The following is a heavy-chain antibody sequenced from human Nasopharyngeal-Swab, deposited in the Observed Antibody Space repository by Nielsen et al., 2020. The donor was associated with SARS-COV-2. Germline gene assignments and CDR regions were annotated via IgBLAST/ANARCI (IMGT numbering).Heavy chain of an antibody. CDR3: ARDRSGYYDFDY. Sequence: GESLKISCAASGFTFDEYAMHWVRQAPGKGLEWVSLISGDGGSTYYADSVKGRFTISRDNSENSLYLQMNSLRAEDTSLYYCARDRSGYYDFDYWGQGTLVTVSS. D-gene: IGHD3-22*01. J-gene: IGHJ4*02. V-gene: IGHV3-43*02. CDR2: ISGDGGST. CDR1: GFTFDEYA.